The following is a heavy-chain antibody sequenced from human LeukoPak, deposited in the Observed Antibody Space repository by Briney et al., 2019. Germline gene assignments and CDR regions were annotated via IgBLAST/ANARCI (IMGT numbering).Heavy chain of an antibody. CDR3: ARGGGDSGYDYDDF. V-gene: IGHV3-21*01. Sequence: SISRSSTYTYYADSLKGRIAISRDNSKNSLYLQMNSLRVEDTAVYYCARGGGDSGYDYDDFWGQGTLVTVSS. J-gene: IGHJ4*02. D-gene: IGHD5-12*01. CDR2: ISRSSTYT.